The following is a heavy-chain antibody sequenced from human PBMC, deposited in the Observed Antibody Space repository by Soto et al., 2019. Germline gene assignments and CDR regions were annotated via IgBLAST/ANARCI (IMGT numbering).Heavy chain of an antibody. CDR3: ASALASGKSGWYPYFDN. J-gene: IGHJ4*02. D-gene: IGHD6-19*01. CDR2: ISTYNGNT. Sequence: QVQLVQSGAEVKKPGASVTVSCKASGYRFTSHGINWVRQAPGQGLEWLGWISTYNGNTNSAQKFQDRVAMTKDTSTSTAYMELRSLGSDDTAVYFCASALASGKSGWYPYFDNWGQGTLVTVSS. V-gene: IGHV1-18*01. CDR1: GYRFTSHG.